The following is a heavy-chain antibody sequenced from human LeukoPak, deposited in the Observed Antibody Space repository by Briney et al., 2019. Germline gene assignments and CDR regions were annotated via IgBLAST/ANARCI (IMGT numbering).Heavy chain of an antibody. CDR2: INPNSGGT. D-gene: IGHD3-9*01. Sequence: ASVKVSCKASGYTFTGYYMHWVRQAPGQGLEWMGWINPNSGGTNYAQKLQGRVTMTTDTSTSTAYMELRSLRSDDTAVYYCARDHYDILTGLRWFDPWGQGTLVTVSS. CDR3: ARDHYDILTGLRWFDP. J-gene: IGHJ5*02. CDR1: GYTFTGYY. V-gene: IGHV1-2*02.